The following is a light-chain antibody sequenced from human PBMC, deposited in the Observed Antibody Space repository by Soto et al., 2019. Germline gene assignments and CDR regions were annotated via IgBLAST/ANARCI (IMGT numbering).Light chain of an antibody. V-gene: IGKV4-1*01. J-gene: IGKJ3*01. CDR3: QQYYTTPFT. CDR2: WAS. CDR1: QSVLYSSNNKNY. Sequence: DIVMTQSPDSLAVSLGERATINCKSSQSVLYSSNNKNYLDWYQQKSGQPPKLLIYWASTRESGVPDRFIGSGSGTDFTLTIRSLQAEDVAVYYCQQYYTTPFTFGPGTKVDFK.